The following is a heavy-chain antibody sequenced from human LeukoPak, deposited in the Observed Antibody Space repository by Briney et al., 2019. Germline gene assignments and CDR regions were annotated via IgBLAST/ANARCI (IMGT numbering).Heavy chain of an antibody. CDR3: ARADVTYYYDSSGYYAGLYFDY. V-gene: IGHV4-59*01. J-gene: IGHJ4*02. D-gene: IGHD3-22*01. CDR1: GGSISSYY. CDR2: IYYSGST. Sequence: PSETLSLTCTVSGGSISSYYWSWIRQPPGKGLEWIGYIYYSGSTNYNPSLKSRVTISVDTSKNQFSLKLSSVTAADTAVYYCARADVTYYYDSSGYYAGLYFDYWGQGTLVTVSS.